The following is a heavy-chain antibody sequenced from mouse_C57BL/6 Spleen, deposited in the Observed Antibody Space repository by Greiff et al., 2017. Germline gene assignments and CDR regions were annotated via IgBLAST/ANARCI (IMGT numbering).Heavy chain of an antibody. V-gene: IGHV1-42*01. CDR2: INPWTGET. J-gene: IGHJ3*01. Sequence: EVHLVESGPELVKPGASVKISCKASGYSFTGYYMHWVKQSPVKSLEWIGEINPWTGETTYNQKFKAKATLTVDKSSSTAYMQLKSLTSEDSAVYYCARWGYGNPFAYWGQGTLLTVSA. CDR1: GYSFTGYY. CDR3: ARWGYGNPFAY. D-gene: IGHD2-1*01.